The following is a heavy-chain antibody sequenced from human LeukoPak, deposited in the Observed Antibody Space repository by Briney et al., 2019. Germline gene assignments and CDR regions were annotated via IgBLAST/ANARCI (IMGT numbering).Heavy chain of an antibody. CDR1: GYTFTSYD. CDR2: MTPNSGHT. J-gene: IGHJ2*01. CDR3: ARGRDGYNFGYFDP. D-gene: IGHD5-24*01. V-gene: IGHV1-8*03. Sequence: ASVKVSCEASGYTFTSYDINWVRQATGQGLEWMGWMTPNSGHTAYAQKFQGRVTITRNTSITTAYMELSSLRSEDTAVYYCARGRDGYNFGYFDPWGRGTLVTVSS.